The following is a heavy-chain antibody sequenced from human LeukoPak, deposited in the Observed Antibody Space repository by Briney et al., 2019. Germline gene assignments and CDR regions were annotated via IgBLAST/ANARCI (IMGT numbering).Heavy chain of an antibody. D-gene: IGHD6-13*01. CDR2: INHSGST. J-gene: IGHJ5*02. Sequence: SETLSLTCAVYGGSFSGYYWSWIRQPPGKGLEWIGEINHSGSTNYNPSLKSRVTISVDTSKNQFSLKLSSVTAADTAVYYCARAILYSSSWPNWFDLWGQGTLVTVSS. CDR3: ARAILYSSSWPNWFDL. CDR1: GGSFSGYY. V-gene: IGHV4-34*01.